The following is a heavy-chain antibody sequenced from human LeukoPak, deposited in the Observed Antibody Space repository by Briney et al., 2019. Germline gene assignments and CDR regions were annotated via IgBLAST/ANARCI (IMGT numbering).Heavy chain of an antibody. CDR2: ISPGGPT. V-gene: IGHV3-23*01. Sequence: GGSLRLSCAGSGFPFSSHGMNWVRQAPGKGLEWVSGISPGGPTYYADSVKGRFTISRDDSKNTLYLQMNSLRSDDTAVYYCARWGKYYGSGSYVDYWGQGTLVTVSS. CDR3: ARWGKYYGSGSYVDY. CDR1: GFPFSSHG. J-gene: IGHJ4*02. D-gene: IGHD3-10*01.